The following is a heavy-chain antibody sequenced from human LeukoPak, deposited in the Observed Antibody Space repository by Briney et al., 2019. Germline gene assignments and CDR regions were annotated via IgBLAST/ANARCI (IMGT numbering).Heavy chain of an antibody. CDR1: GGSFSGYY. CDR2: INHSGST. CDR3: ARERGGWYSTHGYNWFDP. D-gene: IGHD6-19*01. J-gene: IGHJ5*02. V-gene: IGHV4-34*01. Sequence: PSETLSLTCAVYGGSFSGYYWSWIRQPPGKGLEWIGEINHSGSTNYNPSLKSRVTISVDTSKNQFSLKLSSVTAADTAVYYCARERGGWYSTHGYNWFDPWGQGTLVTVSS.